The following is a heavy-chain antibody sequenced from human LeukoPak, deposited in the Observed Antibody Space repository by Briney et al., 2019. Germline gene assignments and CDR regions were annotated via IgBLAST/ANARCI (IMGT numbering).Heavy chain of an antibody. V-gene: IGHV4-4*07. CDR1: GGSISSHY. CDR3: ARESHGYCSSTSCLAEFDY. Sequence: SETLSLTCTVSGGSISSHYWSWIRQPAGKGLEWIGRIYTSGSTNYNPSLKSRVTMSVDTSKNQFSLKLSSVTAADTAVYYCARESHGYCSSTSCLAEFDYWGQGTLVTVSS. J-gene: IGHJ4*02. CDR2: IYTSGST. D-gene: IGHD2-2*01.